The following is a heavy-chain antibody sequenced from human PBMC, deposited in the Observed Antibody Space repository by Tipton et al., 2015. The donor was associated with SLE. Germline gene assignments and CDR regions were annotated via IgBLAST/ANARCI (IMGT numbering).Heavy chain of an antibody. D-gene: IGHD2-15*01. J-gene: IGHJ3*02. CDR1: GFTFSSYD. V-gene: IGHV3-13*04. CDR2: IGTAGDT. Sequence: SGFTFSSYDMHWVRQATGKGLEWVSAIGTAGDTYYPGSVKGRFTISRENAKNSLYLQMNSLRAGDTAVYYCARDGGGSAFDIWGQGTMVTVSS. CDR3: ARDGGGSAFDI.